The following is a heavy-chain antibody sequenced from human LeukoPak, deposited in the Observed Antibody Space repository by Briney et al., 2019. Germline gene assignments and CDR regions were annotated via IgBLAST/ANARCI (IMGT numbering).Heavy chain of an antibody. V-gene: IGHV3-33*01. CDR1: GFTFSSCG. CDR2: IWYDGSNK. CDR3: ARDPRYGYYYYGMDV. Sequence: PGGSLRLSCAASGFTFSSCGMHWVRQAPGKGLEWVAVIWYDGSNKYYADSVKGRFTISRDNSKNALYLQMNSLRAEDTAVYYCARDPRYGYYYYGMDVWGQGTTVTVSS. D-gene: IGHD1-14*01. J-gene: IGHJ6*02.